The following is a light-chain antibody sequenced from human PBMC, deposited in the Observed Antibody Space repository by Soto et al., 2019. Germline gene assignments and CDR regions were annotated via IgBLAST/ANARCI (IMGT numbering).Light chain of an antibody. CDR3: QQYNTDPWT. CDR2: DAS. J-gene: IGKJ1*01. Sequence: DIQMTQSPSTLSASVGDRVTITCRASQSISTSLAWFRQKPGKAPKLLIYDASNLESGVPSRFSGSVSGTEFTLTISSLQPDDFATYFCQQYNTDPWTFGQGTKVDIK. V-gene: IGKV1-5*01. CDR1: QSISTS.